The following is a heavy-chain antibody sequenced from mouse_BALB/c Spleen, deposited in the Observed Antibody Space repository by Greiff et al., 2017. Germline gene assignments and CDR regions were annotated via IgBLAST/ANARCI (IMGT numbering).Heavy chain of an antibody. V-gene: IGHV4-2*02. CDR1: GFDFSRYW. Sequence: EVKLLESGGGLVQPGGSLNLSCAASGFDFSRYWMSWARQAPGKGQEWIGEINPGSSTINYTPSLKDKFIISRDNAKNTLYLQMSKVRSEDTALYYCARLEVRRGLYAMDYWGQGTSVTVSS. CDR2: INPGSSTI. D-gene: IGHD2-14*01. J-gene: IGHJ4*01. CDR3: ARLEVRRGLYAMDY.